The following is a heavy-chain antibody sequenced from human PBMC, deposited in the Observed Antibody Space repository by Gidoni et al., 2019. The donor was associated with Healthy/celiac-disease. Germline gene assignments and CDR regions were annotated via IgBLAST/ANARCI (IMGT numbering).Heavy chain of an antibody. CDR3: ARDQWQWLTSSGMDV. J-gene: IGHJ6*02. V-gene: IGHV3-30-3*01. Sequence: QVQLVESGGGVVQPGRSLRLSCAASGFTVSSYAMHWVRQAPGKGLEWVAVISYDGSNKYYADSVKGRFTISRDNSKNTLYLQMNSLRAEDTAVYYCARDQWQWLTSSGMDVWGQGTTVTVSS. CDR1: GFTVSSYA. CDR2: ISYDGSNK. D-gene: IGHD6-19*01.